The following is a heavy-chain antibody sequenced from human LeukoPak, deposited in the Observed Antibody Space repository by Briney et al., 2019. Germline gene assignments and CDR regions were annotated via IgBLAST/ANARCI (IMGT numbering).Heavy chain of an antibody. Sequence: ASVNVSCKTSGFRFTSFGVSWVRQAPRQGLEWMGWISTYIGVTHYAEKFEDRVTMTIDTSTTTAYMELRSLRYDDTAVYYCARDSDYSGNGNGDWFDPWGQGTVVTVSS. CDR2: ISTYIGVT. V-gene: IGHV1-18*04. CDR3: ARDSDYSGNGNGDWFDP. D-gene: IGHD4-11*01. J-gene: IGHJ5*02. CDR1: GFRFTSFG.